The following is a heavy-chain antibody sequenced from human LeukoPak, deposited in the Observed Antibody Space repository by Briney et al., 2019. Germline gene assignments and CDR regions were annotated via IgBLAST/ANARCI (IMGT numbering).Heavy chain of an antibody. CDR1: GYTFTSYD. J-gene: IGHJ3*02. CDR2: MNPNSGNT. Sequence: ASVKVSCKASGYTFTSYDINWVRQATGQGLEWMGWMNPNSGNTGYAQKFQGRVTMTRDMSTSTVYMELSSLRSEDTAVYYCARVEGATPRLAFDIWGQGTMVTVSS. CDR3: ARVEGATPRLAFDI. V-gene: IGHV1-8*01. D-gene: IGHD1-26*01.